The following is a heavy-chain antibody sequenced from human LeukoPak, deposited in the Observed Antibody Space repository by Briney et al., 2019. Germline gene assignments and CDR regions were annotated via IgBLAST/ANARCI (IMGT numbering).Heavy chain of an antibody. CDR1: GYSFTSYD. J-gene: IGHJ4*02. CDR2: MNPNSGNT. D-gene: IGHD6-13*01. CDR3: ARRVAAGGTCMGY. V-gene: IGHV1-8*01. Sequence: GASVKVSYKASGYSFTSYDINWVRQATGQGLEWMGWMNPNSGNTGSAQKFQGRVTMTRNTSISTAYMELSNLRSEDTAVYYCARRVAAGGTCMGYWGQGTLVTVSS.